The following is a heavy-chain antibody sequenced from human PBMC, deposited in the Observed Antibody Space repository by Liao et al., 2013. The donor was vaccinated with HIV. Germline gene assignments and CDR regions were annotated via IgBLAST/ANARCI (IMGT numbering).Heavy chain of an antibody. CDR3: ARGGGAPYSSYVLLHYYYMDV. V-gene: IGHV4-61*02. CDR1: GGSISSGSYY. CDR2: IYASGTT. D-gene: IGHD2/OR15-2a*01. Sequence: QVQLQESGPGLVKPSQTLSLTCSVSGGSISSGSYYWSWIRQPAGKGLEWIGRIYASGTTNYNPSLKSRVTISVDKSKNQFSLKFSSVTAADTAVYFCARGGGAPYSSYVLLHYYYMDVWGKGTTVTVSS. J-gene: IGHJ6*03.